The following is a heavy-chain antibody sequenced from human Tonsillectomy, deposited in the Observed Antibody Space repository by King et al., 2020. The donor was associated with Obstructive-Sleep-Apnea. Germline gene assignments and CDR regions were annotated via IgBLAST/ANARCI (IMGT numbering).Heavy chain of an antibody. CDR1: GFTFDDYA. V-gene: IGHV3-9*01. J-gene: IGHJ3*02. CDR2: ISWNSGSI. D-gene: IGHD3-22*01. Sequence: QLVQSGGNLVQPGRSLRLSCAASGFTFDDYAMHWVRQAPGKGLEWVSGISWNSGSIGYADSVKGRFTISRDNAKNSPYLQMNSLRAEDTALYYCGKDMGSSGYYGPDGFDIWGQGTMVTVSS. CDR3: GKDMGSSGYYGPDGFDI.